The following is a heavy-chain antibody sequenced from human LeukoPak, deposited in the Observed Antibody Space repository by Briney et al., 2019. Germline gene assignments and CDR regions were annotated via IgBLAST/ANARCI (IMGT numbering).Heavy chain of an antibody. CDR2: TYYKPKWYN. Sequence: SQTLSLTCAISGDSVSSSSIAWNWIRLSPSRGLEWLGRTYYKPKWYNDYAVSVKSRININPDTSKNQFSLQLNSVTPEDTAVYYCARYNGNDGARYFDYWGQGILVTVSS. CDR3: ARYNGNDGARYFDY. J-gene: IGHJ4*02. D-gene: IGHD1-20*01. CDR1: GDSVSSSSIA. V-gene: IGHV6-1*01.